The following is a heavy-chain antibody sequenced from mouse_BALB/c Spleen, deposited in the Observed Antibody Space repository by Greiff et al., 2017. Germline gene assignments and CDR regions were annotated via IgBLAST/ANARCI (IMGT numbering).Heavy chain of an antibody. D-gene: IGHD4-1*01. CDR3: ARDRTGAY. J-gene: IGHJ3*01. Sequence: EVHLVESGGGLVQPGGSLRLSCATSGFTFTDYYMSWVRQPPGKALEWLGFIRNKANGYTTEYSASVKGRFTISRDNSQSILYLQMNTLRAEDSATYYCARDRTGAYWGQGTLVTVSA. CDR1: GFTFTDYY. CDR2: IRNKANGYTT. V-gene: IGHV7-3*02.